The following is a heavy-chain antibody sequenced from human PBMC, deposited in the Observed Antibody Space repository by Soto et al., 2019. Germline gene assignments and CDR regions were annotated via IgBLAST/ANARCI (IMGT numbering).Heavy chain of an antibody. CDR3: AREAPEDYYDSSGYYYVPLVPDY. D-gene: IGHD3-22*01. V-gene: IGHV4-31*03. CDR2: IYYSGST. CDR1: GGSISSGGYY. Sequence: PSETLSLTCTVSGGSISSGGYYWSWIRQHPGKGLEWIGYIYYSGSTYYNPSLKSRVTISVDTSKNQFSLKLSSVTAADTAVYYCAREAPEDYYDSSGYYYVPLVPDYWGQGTLVTVSS. J-gene: IGHJ4*02.